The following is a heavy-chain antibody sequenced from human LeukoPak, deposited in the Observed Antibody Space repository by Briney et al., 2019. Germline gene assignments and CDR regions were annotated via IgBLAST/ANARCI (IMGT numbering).Heavy chain of an antibody. J-gene: IGHJ4*02. CDR2: ISSSSSTI. CDR1: GFTFSSYS. V-gene: IGHV3-48*01. CDR3: TTDVKDFSDY. Sequence: GGSLRLSCAASGFTFSSYSMNWVRQAPGKGLEWVSYISSSSSTIYYADSVKGRFTISRDNAKNSLYLQMNSLETEDTAVYYCTTDVKDFSDYWGQGSLVTVSS.